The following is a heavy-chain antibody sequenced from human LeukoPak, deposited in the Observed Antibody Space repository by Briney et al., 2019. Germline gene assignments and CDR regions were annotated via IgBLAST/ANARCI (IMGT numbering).Heavy chain of an antibody. V-gene: IGHV1-8*03. CDR3: ARNPRTRYDWATYYYDSSGYVDY. CDR2: MNPNSGNT. Sequence: ASVKVSCKASGYTFTSYDINWVRQATGQGLEWMGWMNPNSGNTGYAQKFQGRVTITRNTSISTAYMELSSLRSEDTAVYYCARNPRTRYDWATYYYDSSGYVDYWGQGTLVTVSS. D-gene: IGHD3-22*01. CDR1: GYTFTSYD. J-gene: IGHJ4*02.